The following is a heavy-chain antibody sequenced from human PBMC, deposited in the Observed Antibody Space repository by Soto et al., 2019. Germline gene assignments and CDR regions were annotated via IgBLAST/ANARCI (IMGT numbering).Heavy chain of an antibody. J-gene: IGHJ5*02. D-gene: IGHD6-19*01. CDR1: GGSVSSGSYY. CDR3: ARLSAAWFDP. V-gene: IGHV4-61*01. Sequence: QVQLQESGPGLVKPSETLSLTCTVSGGSVSSGSYYWGWIRQPPGKGLEWIVDIYHSGSTNYNPSLTRRVTISVDTSKNQFSLSRTSVTAADTAVYYCARLSAAWFDPCGQGTLVTVAS. CDR2: IYHSGST.